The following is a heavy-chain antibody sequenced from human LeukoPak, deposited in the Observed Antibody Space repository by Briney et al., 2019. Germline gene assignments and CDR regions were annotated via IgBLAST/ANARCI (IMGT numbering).Heavy chain of an antibody. D-gene: IGHD3-3*01. CDR2: INPTVGTS. CDR1: GGTFSSYA. CDR3: ARVPYDLWNGYYPRPYYYYYMDV. J-gene: IGHJ6*03. V-gene: IGHV1-69*05. Sequence: GASVKVSCKASGGTFSSYAISWVRQAPGQGLEWMGGINPTVGTSNNAQKFQGRVTITTDESTSTVYMELSSLRSEDTAIYYCARVPYDLWNGYYPRPYYYYYMDVWGKGTAVTVSS.